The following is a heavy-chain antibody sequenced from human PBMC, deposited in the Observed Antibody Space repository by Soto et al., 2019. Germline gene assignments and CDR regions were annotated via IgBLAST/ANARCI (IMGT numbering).Heavy chain of an antibody. J-gene: IGHJ6*02. CDR1: GGSISSGGYY. CDR2: IYYSGST. V-gene: IGHV4-31*03. CDR3: ARDSITDYYYGMDV. Sequence: PSETLSLTCPVSGGSISSGGYYWSWIPQHPGKGLEWIGYIYYSGSTYYNPSLKSRVTISVDTSKNQFSLKLSSVTAADTAVYYCARDSITDYYYGMDVWGQGTTVTVSS.